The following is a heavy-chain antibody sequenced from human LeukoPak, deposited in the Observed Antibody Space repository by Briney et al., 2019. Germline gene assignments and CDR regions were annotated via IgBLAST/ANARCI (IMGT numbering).Heavy chain of an antibody. D-gene: IGHD6-19*01. CDR1: GYTFTSYY. CDR2: INPSGGST. V-gene: IGHV1-46*01. CDR3: ARDRRSSSGWYLNWFDP. J-gene: IGHJ5*02. Sequence: ASVKVSCKASGYTFTSYYMHWVRQAPGQGLEWMGIINPSGGSTNYAQKFQGRVTITADKSTSTAYMELSSLRSEDTAVYYCARDRRSSSGWYLNWFDPWGQGTLVTVSS.